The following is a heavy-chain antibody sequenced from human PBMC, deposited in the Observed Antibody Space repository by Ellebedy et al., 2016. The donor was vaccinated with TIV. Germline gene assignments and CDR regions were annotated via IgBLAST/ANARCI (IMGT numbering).Heavy chain of an antibody. Sequence: GESLKISCGGSGFMFSDYWMPWVRQTPGKGLVCVSRINNDGSSTIYADSVKGRFTTSRDNAKSTLYLQMSSLGVEDTAVYYCARGAEHTTSSGGFRWFDPWGHGNLVTVS. CDR1: GFMFSDYW. V-gene: IGHV3-74*01. D-gene: IGHD6-6*01. CDR3: ARGAEHTTSSGGFRWFDP. J-gene: IGHJ5*02. CDR2: INNDGSST.